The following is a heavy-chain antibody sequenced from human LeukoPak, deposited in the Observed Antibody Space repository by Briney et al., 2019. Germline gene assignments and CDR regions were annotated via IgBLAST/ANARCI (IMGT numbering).Heavy chain of an antibody. V-gene: IGHV1-2*02. CDR2: ISPNSGGT. Sequence: ASVKVSCKASGYTLTDYYMHWVRQAPGQGLEWMGWISPNSGGTNYAQKLQGRVTMTTDTSTSTAYMELRSLRSDDTAVYYCARVPGGSSGWYVLGWGQGTLVTVSS. J-gene: IGHJ4*02. D-gene: IGHD6-19*01. CDR3: ARVPGGSSGWYVLG. CDR1: GYTLTDYY.